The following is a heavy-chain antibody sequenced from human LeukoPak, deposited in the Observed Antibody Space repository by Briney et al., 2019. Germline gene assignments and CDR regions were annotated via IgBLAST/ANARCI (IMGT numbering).Heavy chain of an antibody. V-gene: IGHV1-69*04. D-gene: IGHD3-9*01. CDR3: ARVNDNWSYAMDV. CDR2: IIPILGIP. Sequence: SVKVSCKASGYTFTSYGISWVRQAPGQGLEWVGRIIPILGIPKYEQQFQGRVTITADKSTSVAYMELSSLRSDDTAVYYCARVNDNWSYAMDVWGQGTTVTVSS. CDR1: GYTFTSYG. J-gene: IGHJ6*02.